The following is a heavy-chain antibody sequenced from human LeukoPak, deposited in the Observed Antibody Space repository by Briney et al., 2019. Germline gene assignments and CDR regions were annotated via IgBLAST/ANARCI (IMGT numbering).Heavy chain of an antibody. CDR3: RSGGAAPGAFDN. Sequence: GGSLRLSCAASGFTFRDYWMSWMRQAPGKGLEWVANIKYDGDEEYYVDSVEGRFIISRDNAKNSLYLQLNSLRVEDTAVYYCRSGGAAPGAFDNWGQGTLVTVSP. CDR1: GFTFRDYW. V-gene: IGHV3-7*01. J-gene: IGHJ4*02. CDR2: IKYDGDEE. D-gene: IGHD4/OR15-4a*01.